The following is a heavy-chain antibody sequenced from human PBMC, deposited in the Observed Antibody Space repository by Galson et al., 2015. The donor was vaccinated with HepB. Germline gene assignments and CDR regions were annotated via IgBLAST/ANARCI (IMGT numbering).Heavy chain of an antibody. CDR1: GFTFSSYA. CDR3: AREDTMVRGAPDY. V-gene: IGHV3-30-3*01. D-gene: IGHD3-10*01. CDR2: ISYDGSNK. J-gene: IGHJ4*02. Sequence: SLRLSCAASGFTFSSYAMHWVRQAPGKGLEWVAVISYDGSNKYYADSVKGRFTISRDNSKNTLYLQMNSLRAEDTAVYYCAREDTMVRGAPDYWGQGTLVTVSS.